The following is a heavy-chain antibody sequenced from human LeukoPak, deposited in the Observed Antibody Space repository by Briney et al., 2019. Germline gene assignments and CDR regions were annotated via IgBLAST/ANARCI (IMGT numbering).Heavy chain of an antibody. CDR2: TSYDGSTK. Sequence: SGGSLRLSCAVSGFTFSNYGMHWVRQAPGKGLEWVALTSYDGSTKYYADSVKGRFIISKDNSRNTLYRQMNSLKVEDTAMYYCAKPSGEYFDYWGQGTLVTVSS. CDR1: GFTFSNYG. J-gene: IGHJ4*02. V-gene: IGHV3-30*18. CDR3: AKPSGEYFDY.